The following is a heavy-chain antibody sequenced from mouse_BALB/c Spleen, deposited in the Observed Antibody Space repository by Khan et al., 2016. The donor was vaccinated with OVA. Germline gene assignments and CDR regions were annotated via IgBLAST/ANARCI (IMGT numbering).Heavy chain of an antibody. Sequence: QVQLKQSGPDLVAPSQSLSITCTVSGFSLTSYGVHWVRQPPGQGLEWRGVIWAGGSTNYNSALMSRLSISKDNSKSQVFLKMNSLQTDDTAMYYCARGDYGNLYYFDYWGQGTTLTVSS. CDR1: GFSLTSYG. V-gene: IGHV2-9*02. D-gene: IGHD2-1*01. J-gene: IGHJ2*01. CDR3: ARGDYGNLYYFDY. CDR2: IWAGGST.